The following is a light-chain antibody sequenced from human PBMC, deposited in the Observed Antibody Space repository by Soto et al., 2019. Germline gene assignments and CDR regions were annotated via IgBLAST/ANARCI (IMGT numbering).Light chain of an antibody. CDR2: GAS. CDR3: QQYSSDVYT. CDR1: QSVSSSY. V-gene: IGKV3-20*01. Sequence: EIVLTQSPGTLSLSPGERATLSCRASQSVSSSYLAWYQQKPGQAPRLLIYGASSRATGIPDRFSGSGSGTDFTLTISRLEPEDFAVYYCQQYSSDVYTFGQGTKLEIK. J-gene: IGKJ2*01.